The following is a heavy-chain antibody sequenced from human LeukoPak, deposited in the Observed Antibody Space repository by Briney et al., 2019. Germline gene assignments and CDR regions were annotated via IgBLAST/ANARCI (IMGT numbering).Heavy chain of an antibody. CDR3: AKDALGYSYGYGYFDY. CDR1: GGTFSSYA. CDR2: IIPIFGTA. D-gene: IGHD5-18*01. J-gene: IGHJ4*02. V-gene: IGHV1-69*01. Sequence: ASVKVSCKASGGTFSSYAISWVRQAPGQGLEWMGGIIPIFGTANYAQKFQGRVTITADESTSTAYMELSSLRSEDTAVYYCAKDALGYSYGYGYFDYWGQGTLVTVSS.